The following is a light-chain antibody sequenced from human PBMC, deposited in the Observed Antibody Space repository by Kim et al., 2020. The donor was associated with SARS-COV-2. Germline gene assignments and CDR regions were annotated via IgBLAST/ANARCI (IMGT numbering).Light chain of an antibody. J-gene: IGKJ1*01. CDR3: QQFGSSPLWT. Sequence: EIVLTQSPGTLSLSPGERATLSCRASQSVSSTYLGWYQQKPGQAPRLLIYAASSRATGIPDRFSGSGSGTDFTLTISRLEPEDFAVYYCQQFGSSPLWTFGQGTKVEIK. V-gene: IGKV3-20*01. CDR2: AAS. CDR1: QSVSSTY.